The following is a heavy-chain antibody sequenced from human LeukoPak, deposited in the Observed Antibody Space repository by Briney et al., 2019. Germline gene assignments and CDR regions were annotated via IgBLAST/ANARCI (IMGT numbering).Heavy chain of an antibody. J-gene: IGHJ4*02. V-gene: IGHV4-39*07. CDR2: TYYSGST. CDR1: GGSISSSSYY. CDR3: ARDHDGGYWYYFDY. D-gene: IGHD4-17*01. Sequence: SETLSLTCTVSGGSISSSSYYWGWIRQPPGKGLEWIGSTYYSGSTYYNPSLKSRVTISVDTSKNQFSLKLSSVTAADTAVYYCARDHDGGYWYYFDYWGQGTLVTVSS.